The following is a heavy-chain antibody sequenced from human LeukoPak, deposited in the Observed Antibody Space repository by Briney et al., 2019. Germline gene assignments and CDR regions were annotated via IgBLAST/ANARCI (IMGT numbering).Heavy chain of an antibody. CDR3: ASRGLRFLEWHAYYFDY. Sequence: SETLSLTCAVYGGSFSGYYWSWIRQPPGKGLEWIGEINHSGSTNYNPSLKSRVTISVDTSKNQFSLKLSSVTAADTAVYYCASRGLRFLEWHAYYFDYWGQGTLVTVSS. J-gene: IGHJ4*02. D-gene: IGHD3-3*01. CDR2: INHSGST. CDR1: GGSFSGYY. V-gene: IGHV4-34*01.